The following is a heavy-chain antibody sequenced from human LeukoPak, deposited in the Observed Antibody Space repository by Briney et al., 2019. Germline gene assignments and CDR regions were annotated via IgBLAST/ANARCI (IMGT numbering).Heavy chain of an antibody. D-gene: IGHD1-26*01. CDR1: GFTFSTYE. CDR3: ASGAQSDY. V-gene: IGHV3-48*03. Sequence: PGGSLRPSCAASGFTFSTYEMNWVRQAPGKGLEWVSSINNSGNTIYYADSVKGRFTISRDNSKNSLYLQMNSLRAEDTAVYYCASGAQSDYWGQGTLVTVSS. CDR2: INNSGNTI. J-gene: IGHJ4*02.